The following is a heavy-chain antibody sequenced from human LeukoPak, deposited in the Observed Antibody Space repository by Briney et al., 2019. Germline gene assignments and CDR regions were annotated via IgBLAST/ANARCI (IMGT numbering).Heavy chain of an antibody. V-gene: IGHV3-33*06. CDR1: GFSFSSNG. CDR3: AKDGGLWVSAHWGDS. J-gene: IGHJ4*02. Sequence: GGSLRLSCAASGFSFSSNGMHWVRQAPGKGLEWLAVIWYDGSNKYYADSVKGRFTVSRDDSKNTLYLQMNSLRAEDTAVYYCAKDGGLWVSAHWGDSWGRGTLVTVSS. D-gene: IGHD7-27*01. CDR2: IWYDGSNK.